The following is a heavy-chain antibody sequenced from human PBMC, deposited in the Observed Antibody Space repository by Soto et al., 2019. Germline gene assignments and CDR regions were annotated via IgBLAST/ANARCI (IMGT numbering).Heavy chain of an antibody. D-gene: IGHD4-17*01. CDR2: ISYSGST. CDR1: GGSISSGNYY. CDR3: ARSEATVLDY. J-gene: IGHJ4*02. V-gene: IGHV4-30-4*01. Sequence: SETLSLTCTVSGGSISSGNYYWSWIRQPPGKGLEWIGFISYSGSTYYNPSLKSRVTISVDKSKNHFSLKLSSVTAADTAVYYCARSEATVLDYWGQGTLVTVSS.